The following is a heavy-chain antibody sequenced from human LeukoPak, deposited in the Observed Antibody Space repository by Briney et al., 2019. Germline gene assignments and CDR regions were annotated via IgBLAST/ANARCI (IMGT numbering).Heavy chain of an antibody. CDR1: GGSISRFY. Sequence: NPSETLSLTCTVSGGSISRFYWNWIRQPAGKGLEWIGRIFARGPAHYNPSFKARVSMSVDWSKNQISLELASVTAADSAIYFCARGLEGKIVDAIGWFDPWGPGTLVTVSS. CDR3: ARGLEGKIVDAIGWFDP. CDR2: IFARGPA. D-gene: IGHD2-8*01. V-gene: IGHV4-4*07. J-gene: IGHJ5*02.